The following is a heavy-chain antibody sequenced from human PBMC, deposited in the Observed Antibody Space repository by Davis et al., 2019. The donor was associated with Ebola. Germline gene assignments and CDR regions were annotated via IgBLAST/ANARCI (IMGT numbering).Heavy chain of an antibody. CDR1: GGSISSYY. J-gene: IGHJ6*02. Sequence: PSETLSLTCTVSGGSISSYYWSWIRQPPGKGLEWIGYIYHSGSTNYNPSLKSRVTISVDTSKNQFSLKLSSVTAADTAVYYCARESPYGDRDYGMDVWGQGTTVTVSS. D-gene: IGHD4-17*01. CDR2: IYHSGST. V-gene: IGHV4-59*01. CDR3: ARESPYGDRDYGMDV.